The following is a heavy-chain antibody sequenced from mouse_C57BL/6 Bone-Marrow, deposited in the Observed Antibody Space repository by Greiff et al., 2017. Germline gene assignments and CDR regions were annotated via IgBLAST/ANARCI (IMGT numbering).Heavy chain of an antibody. V-gene: IGHV1-64*01. J-gene: IGHJ3*01. CDR2: IHPNSGST. D-gene: IGHD1-1*01. Sequence: QVQLQQPGAELVKPGASVKLSCKASGYTFTSYWMHWVKQRPGQGLEWIGMIHPNSGSTNYNEKFKSKATLTVDKSSSTAYMQLSSLTSEDSAVXYCAKPLYYYGSSGFAYWGQGTLVTVSA. CDR3: AKPLYYYGSSGFAY. CDR1: GYTFTSYW.